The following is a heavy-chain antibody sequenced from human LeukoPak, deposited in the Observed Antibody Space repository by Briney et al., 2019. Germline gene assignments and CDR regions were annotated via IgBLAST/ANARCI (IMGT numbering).Heavy chain of an antibody. J-gene: IGHJ4*02. CDR2: IYYSGST. V-gene: IGHV4-59*01. CDR3: ARGLMMAVAGRGEFHY. CDR1: GGSISSYY. D-gene: IGHD6-13*01. Sequence: SETLALTCTVSGGSISSYYWSWIRQPPGKGLEWIGYIYYSGSTNYNPSLKSRVTISVDTSKNQFSLKLSSVTAADTAVYYCARGLMMAVAGRGEFHYWGQGTMVTVSS.